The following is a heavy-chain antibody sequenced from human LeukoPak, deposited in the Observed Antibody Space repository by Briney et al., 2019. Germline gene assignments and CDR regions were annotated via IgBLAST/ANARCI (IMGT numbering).Heavy chain of an antibody. D-gene: IGHD3-10*01. CDR1: AYTFTGYN. CDR2: INPNSGGT. Sequence: ASVKVSCKASAYTFTGYNMHWVRQAPGQGLEWMGWINPNSGGTNYAQKFQGWVTMTRDTSISTAYMELSRLRSDDTAVYYCASHYGSGLYDAFDIWGQGTMVTVSS. V-gene: IGHV1-2*04. J-gene: IGHJ3*02. CDR3: ASHYGSGLYDAFDI.